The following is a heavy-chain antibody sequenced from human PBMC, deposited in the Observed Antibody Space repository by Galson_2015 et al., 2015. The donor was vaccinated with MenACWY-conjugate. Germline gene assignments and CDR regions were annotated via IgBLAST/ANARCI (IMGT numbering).Heavy chain of an antibody. D-gene: IGHD2-21*01. CDR2: ITPMFGTA. Sequence: SVKVCCKASGGTFSNFAFSWVRQAYGQGPVWMGGITPMFGTANYAQTFQGRVTITADEPTRTVYMELSSLRYDDTAVYYCARAAGDRVSGGGLPFDYWGQGTLVTVSS. CDR3: ARAAGDRVSGGGLPFDY. J-gene: IGHJ4*02. V-gene: IGHV1-69*13. CDR1: GGTFSNFA.